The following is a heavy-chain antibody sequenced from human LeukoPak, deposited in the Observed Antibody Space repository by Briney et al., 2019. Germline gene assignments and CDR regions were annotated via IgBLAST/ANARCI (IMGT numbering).Heavy chain of an antibody. J-gene: IGHJ4*02. CDR3: ASQAGAVRY. V-gene: IGHV3-21*01. CDR2: IGSSSSYI. CDR1: GFTFSSYS. Sequence: GGSLRLSCAASGFTFSSYSMKWVRQAPGKGLEWVSSIGSSSSYIYYADSVKGRFTISRDNAKNSLYLQMNSLRAEDTAVYYCASQAGAVRYWGQGTLVTVSS. D-gene: IGHD1-26*01.